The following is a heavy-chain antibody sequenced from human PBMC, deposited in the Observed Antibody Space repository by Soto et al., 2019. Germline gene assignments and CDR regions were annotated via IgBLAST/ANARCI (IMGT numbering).Heavy chain of an antibody. V-gene: IGHV1-18*01. CDR2: INPVNGNT. Sequence: QVQLVQSGAEVKKPGASVKVSCKASGYTFSSYRIAWVRQAPGQGLEWMGQINPVNGNTNYARNLQDRVTMTTDTSTSTAYMELRSLKSDDTAVYYCARETLNAGPSDYWGQGTLVTASS. J-gene: IGHJ4*02. CDR3: ARETLNAGPSDY. D-gene: IGHD3-10*01. CDR1: GYTFSSYR.